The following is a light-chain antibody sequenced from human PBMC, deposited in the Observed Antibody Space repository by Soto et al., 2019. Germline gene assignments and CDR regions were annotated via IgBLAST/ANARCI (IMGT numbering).Light chain of an antibody. Sequence: DIVMTQSPDSLAVSLGERATINFKSIQMVLYSSNNTNYLACYQHKPGHPPKLLIYWASTRESGVPDRFSGSGSGTDFTLTISRLEPEDFAVHYCQQYGSSPQTFGQGTKVDI. J-gene: IGKJ1*01. CDR1: QMVLYSSNNTNY. CDR2: WAS. V-gene: IGKV4-1*01. CDR3: QQYGSSPQT.